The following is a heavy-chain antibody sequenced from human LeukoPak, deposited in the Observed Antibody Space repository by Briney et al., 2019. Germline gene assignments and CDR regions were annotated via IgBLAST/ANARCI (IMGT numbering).Heavy chain of an antibody. V-gene: IGHV3-30*17. CDR1: GFTFSSYA. D-gene: IGHD3-3*01. J-gene: IGHJ4*02. CDR2: ISYDGSKK. Sequence: PGGSLRLSCAASGFTFSSYAMHWGRHAPGKGVEGGAVISYDGSKKYYADSVKGRLTISRDNSKNTLYLQKNSLRAEDTAVYYCAREAYDFWSGYYIPNPFDYWGQGTLVTVSS. CDR3: AREAYDFWSGYYIPNPFDY.